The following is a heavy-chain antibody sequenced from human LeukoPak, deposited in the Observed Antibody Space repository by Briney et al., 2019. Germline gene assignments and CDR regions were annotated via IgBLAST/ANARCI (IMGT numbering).Heavy chain of an antibody. Sequence: GGSLRLSCAASGFSFRSYAMTWVRQAPGKGLEWVSTISGSAGTTYYADSVKGRFTISRDNSKNTLYLQMNSLRAEDTAVYYCAKDNYGSGWYYFDYWGQGTLVTVSS. J-gene: IGHJ4*02. CDR2: ISGSAGTT. D-gene: IGHD3-10*01. V-gene: IGHV3-23*01. CDR1: GFSFRSYA. CDR3: AKDNYGSGWYYFDY.